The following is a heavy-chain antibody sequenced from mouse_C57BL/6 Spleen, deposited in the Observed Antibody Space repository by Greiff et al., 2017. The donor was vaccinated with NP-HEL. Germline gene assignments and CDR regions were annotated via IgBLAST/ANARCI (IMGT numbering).Heavy chain of an antibody. D-gene: IGHD1-1*01. J-gene: IGHJ4*01. CDR1: GYTFTSYW. Sequence: QVQLQQPGAELVKPGASVKMSCKASGYTFTSYWITWVKQRPGQGLEWIGDIYPGSGSPNENEKFRRKATLTVDTSSSTAYMQLSSLTSEDSAVYYCARSLITTVVEGYAMDYWGQGTSVTVSS. V-gene: IGHV1-55*01. CDR2: IYPGSGSP. CDR3: ARSLITTVVEGYAMDY.